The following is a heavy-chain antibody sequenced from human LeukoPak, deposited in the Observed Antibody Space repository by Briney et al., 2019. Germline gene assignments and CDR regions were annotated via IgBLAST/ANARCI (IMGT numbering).Heavy chain of an antibody. D-gene: IGHD3-3*01. Sequence: ASVKVSCKASGYTFTSYAIHWVRQAPGQRLEWMGWINAGNGNTKYSQKFQGRVTITRDTSASTAYMELSSLRPEDTAMYYCAREVNYDFWSGYSNWFDPWGQGTLVTVYS. J-gene: IGHJ5*02. V-gene: IGHV1-3*01. CDR3: AREVNYDFWSGYSNWFDP. CDR1: GYTFTSYA. CDR2: INAGNGNT.